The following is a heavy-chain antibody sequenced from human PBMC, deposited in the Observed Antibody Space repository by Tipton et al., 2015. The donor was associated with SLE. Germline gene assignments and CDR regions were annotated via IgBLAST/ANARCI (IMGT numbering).Heavy chain of an antibody. CDR2: ISSGSDVT. CDR3: AGDQGSEATGDNCLDP. V-gene: IGHV3-48*03. Sequence: GSLRLSCVASGFAFSSHEMNWVRQAPGKGLEWISYISSGSDVTYYADSVRGRFTISRDNARNSLYLQMNSLRAEDTGLYYCAGDQGSEATGDNCLDPWGQGTLVTVSS. D-gene: IGHD1-14*01. CDR1: GFAFSSHE. J-gene: IGHJ5*02.